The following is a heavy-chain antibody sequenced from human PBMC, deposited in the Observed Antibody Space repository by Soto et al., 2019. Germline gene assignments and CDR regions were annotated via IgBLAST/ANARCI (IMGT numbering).Heavy chain of an antibody. CDR2: ISSSSSTI. D-gene: IGHD3-22*01. Sequence: EVHLVESGGGLVQPGGSLRLSCAASGFIFSSYGMNWVRQAPGKGLEWVSFISSSSSTIDYADSVKGRFTISRDNAKNSLYLKMNSLRDEDTAVYYCARDVGYYYDSSGYYRFDYWVQGTLVTVSS. CDR1: GFIFSSYG. CDR3: ARDVGYYYDSSGYYRFDY. V-gene: IGHV3-48*02. J-gene: IGHJ4*02.